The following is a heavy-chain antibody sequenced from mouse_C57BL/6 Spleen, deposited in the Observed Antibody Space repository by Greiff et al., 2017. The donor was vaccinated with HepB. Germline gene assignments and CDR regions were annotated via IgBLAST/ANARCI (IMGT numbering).Heavy chain of an antibody. Sequence: EVKLMESGGGLVQPGGSLKLSCAASGFTFSDYGMAWVRQAPRKGPEWVAFISNLAYSIYYADTVTGRFTISRENAKNTLYLEMSSLRSEDTAMYYCARRGIYYGTHWYFDVWGTGTTVTVSS. CDR3: ARRGIYYGTHWYFDV. D-gene: IGHD2-1*01. CDR1: GFTFSDYG. V-gene: IGHV5-15*01. CDR2: ISNLAYSI. J-gene: IGHJ1*03.